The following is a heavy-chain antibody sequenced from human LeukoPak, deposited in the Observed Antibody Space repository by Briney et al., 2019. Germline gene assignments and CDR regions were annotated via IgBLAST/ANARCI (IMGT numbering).Heavy chain of an antibody. D-gene: IGHD3-10*01. J-gene: IGHJ6*02. CDR2: VHHSGST. CDR1: GGSITTYS. V-gene: IGHV4-59*01. CDR3: AKGGYYYGSGRNYGLDV. Sequence: SETLSLTCSVSGGSITTYSWSWIRQAPGKGLEWIGYVHHSGSTNYNPSLEGRVTISVDTSKNQFSLKLTSVTTADTAVYYCAKGGYYYGSGRNYGLDVWGQGTTVTVSS.